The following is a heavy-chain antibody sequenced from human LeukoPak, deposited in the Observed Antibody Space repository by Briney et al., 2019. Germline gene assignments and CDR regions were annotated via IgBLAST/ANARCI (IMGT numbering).Heavy chain of an antibody. Sequence: ASVKVSCKASGYTFTNYGISWVRQVPGQGLEWMGWISAYSSNTNYAQKLQGRVTMTTDTSTSTADMALRSLRYDDTAVYYCARDAQIIYPRRPTCLDPWGPGTLVSVSS. CDR1: GYTFTNYG. CDR3: ARDAQIIYPRRPTCLDP. CDR2: ISAYSSNT. V-gene: IGHV1-18*01. D-gene: IGHD2/OR15-2a*01. J-gene: IGHJ5*02.